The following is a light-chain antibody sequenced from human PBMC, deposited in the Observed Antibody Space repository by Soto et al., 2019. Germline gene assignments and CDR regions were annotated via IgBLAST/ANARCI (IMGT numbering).Light chain of an antibody. CDR2: AAS. J-gene: IGKJ1*01. CDR1: QSVGSN. CDR3: QQCNNWPPWT. Sequence: EIEMTQSPATLSVSPGDSATLSCRASQSVGSNLAWYQQKPGQAPRLIIYAASTRATGIPARFSASGSGTEFTLTISSLQSEDFAVYYCQQCNNWPPWTFGQGTRVEIK. V-gene: IGKV3-15*01.